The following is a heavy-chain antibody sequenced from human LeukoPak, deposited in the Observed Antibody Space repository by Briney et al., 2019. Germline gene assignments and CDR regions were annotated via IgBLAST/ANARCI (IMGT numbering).Heavy chain of an antibody. J-gene: IGHJ4*02. CDR3: AKAHCSPTSCSRIDY. CDR1: GFSVSNTY. D-gene: IGHD2-2*01. Sequence: GGSLRLSCAASGFSVSNTYMSWVRQAPGKGLEWVAYISSSSSTLHYADPVKGRFTISRDNAKNSLYLQMNSLRDEDTALYYCAKAHCSPTSCSRIDYWGQGTLVTVSS. V-gene: IGHV3-48*02. CDR2: ISSSSSTL.